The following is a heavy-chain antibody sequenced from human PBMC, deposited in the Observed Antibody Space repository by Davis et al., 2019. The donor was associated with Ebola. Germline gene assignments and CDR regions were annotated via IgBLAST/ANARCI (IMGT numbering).Heavy chain of an antibody. CDR1: GGSFSGYY. CDR2: INHSGST. V-gene: IGHV4-34*01. CDR3: ARDSRYGDGFDP. Sequence: MPSETLSLTCAVYGGSFSGYYWSWIRQPPGKGLEWIGEINHSGSTNYNPSLKSRVTISVDTSKNQFSLKLSSVTAADTAVYYCARDSRYGDGFDPWGQGTLVTVSS. J-gene: IGHJ5*02. D-gene: IGHD5-24*01.